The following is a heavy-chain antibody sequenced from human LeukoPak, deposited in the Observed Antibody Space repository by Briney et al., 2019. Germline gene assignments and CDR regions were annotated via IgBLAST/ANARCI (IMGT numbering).Heavy chain of an antibody. V-gene: IGHV1-2*02. J-gene: IGHJ4*02. CDR2: IYAYSGDT. D-gene: IGHD5-18*01. CDR3: ARDGDAVMVDFDY. Sequence: GASVKVSCKASGYTFTAYYVYWVRQAPGQGLEWMGWIYAYSGDTKFAQKFQGRVTMTRDTSISTAYMELSRLTSDDTAVYYCARDGDAVMVDFDYWGQGTLVTVSS. CDR1: GYTFTAYY.